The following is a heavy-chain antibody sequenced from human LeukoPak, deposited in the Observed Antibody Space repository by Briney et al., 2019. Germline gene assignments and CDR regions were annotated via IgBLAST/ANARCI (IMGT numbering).Heavy chain of an antibody. D-gene: IGHD5-24*01. V-gene: IGHV3-21*01. Sequence: GGSLRLSCAASGGTFSSYSRNWVRQAPGKGLEWVSSISSSSSYIYYADSVKGRFTISRDNAKNSLYLQMNSLRAEDTAVYYCAREIPDGYPVGGMGGWGQGTTVTVSS. CDR2: ISSSSSYI. J-gene: IGHJ6*02. CDR3: AREIPDGYPVGGMGG. CDR1: GGTFSSYS.